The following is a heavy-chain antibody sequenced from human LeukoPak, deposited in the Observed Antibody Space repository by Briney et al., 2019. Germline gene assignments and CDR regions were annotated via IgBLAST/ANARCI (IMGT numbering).Heavy chain of an antibody. CDR3: ATDPTIFGVVISDY. J-gene: IGHJ4*02. CDR2: IYYSGST. Sequence: PSETLSLTCTVSGGSISSSSYYWGWIRQPPGKGLEWIGSIYYSGSTYYNPSLKSRVTISVDTSKNQFSLKLSSVTAADTAVYYCATDPTIFGVVISDYWGQGTLVTVST. CDR1: GGSISSSSYY. D-gene: IGHD3-3*01. V-gene: IGHV4-39*01.